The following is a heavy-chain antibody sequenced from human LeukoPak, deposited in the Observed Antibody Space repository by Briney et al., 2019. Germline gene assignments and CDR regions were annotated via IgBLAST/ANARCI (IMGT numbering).Heavy chain of an antibody. V-gene: IGHV3-7*01. CDR3: ARGRYFAGGYYFDY. CDR1: GFTFSSYR. Sequence: PVGSLRLSCAASGFTFSSYRMSSVRQAPGKGLEWVANIKQDGSEKYYVDSVKGRFTISRDNAKNSLYLQMNSLRAEDTAVYYCARGRYFAGGYYFDYWGQGTLVTVSS. CDR2: IKQDGSEK. D-gene: IGHD3-9*01. J-gene: IGHJ4*02.